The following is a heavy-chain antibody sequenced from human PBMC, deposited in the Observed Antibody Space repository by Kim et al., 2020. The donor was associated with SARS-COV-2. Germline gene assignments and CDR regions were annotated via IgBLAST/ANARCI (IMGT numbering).Heavy chain of an antibody. CDR3: ASIDYGGKPYYFDY. CDR1: GFTFSSYA. CDR2: ISYDGSNK. Sequence: GGSLRLSCAASGFTFSSYAMHWVRQAPGKGLEWVAVISYDGSNKYYADSVKGRFTISRDNSKNTLYLQMNSLRAEDTAVYYCASIDYGGKPYYFDYWGQGTLVTVSS. D-gene: IGHD4-17*01. J-gene: IGHJ4*02. V-gene: IGHV3-30-3*01.